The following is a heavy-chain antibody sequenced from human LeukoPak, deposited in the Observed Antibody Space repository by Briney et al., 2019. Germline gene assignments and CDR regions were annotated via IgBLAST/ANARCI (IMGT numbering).Heavy chain of an antibody. D-gene: IGHD5-18*01. J-gene: IGHJ3*01. Sequence: SESLSPTWAVYGGSLSGYYWGWISQLAGKWLEWRGAINESGRTNYTPSIESRVTISVDTSKYQISLNLSFVPATGTAVYYCARGWFGFWHNSYADDNAFDVWGPGTMVTVSS. CDR3: ARGWFGFWHNSYADDNAFDV. CDR2: INESGRT. V-gene: IGHV4-34*01. CDR1: GGSLSGYY.